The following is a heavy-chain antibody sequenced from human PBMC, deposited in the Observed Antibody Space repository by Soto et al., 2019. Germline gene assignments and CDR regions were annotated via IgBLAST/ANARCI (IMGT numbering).Heavy chain of an antibody. V-gene: IGHV1-69*08. CDR3: ARDSGQRSIAAAGDY. J-gene: IGHJ4*02. CDR2: IIPILGIA. CDR1: AGTFSSYT. D-gene: IGHD6-13*01. Sequence: QVQLVQSGAEVKKPGSSVKVSCKASAGTFSSYTISWVRQAPGQGLEWMGRIIPILGIANYPQKFQGRVTITADKSTSTASMELSSLRSEDTAVYYCARDSGQRSIAAAGDYWGQGTLVTVSS.